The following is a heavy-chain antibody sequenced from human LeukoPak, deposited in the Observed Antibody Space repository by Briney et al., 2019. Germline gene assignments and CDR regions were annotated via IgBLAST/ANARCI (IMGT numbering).Heavy chain of an antibody. Sequence: PGGSLRLSCAASGFTFSSYGMSWVRQAPGKGLEWVSAISGSGGSTYYADSVKGRFTISRDNSKNTLYLQMNSLRAEDTAVYYCARGRHLYYYYYMDVWGKGTTVTISS. J-gene: IGHJ6*03. CDR3: ARGRHLYYYYYMDV. V-gene: IGHV3-23*01. CDR1: GFTFSSYG. CDR2: ISGSGGST.